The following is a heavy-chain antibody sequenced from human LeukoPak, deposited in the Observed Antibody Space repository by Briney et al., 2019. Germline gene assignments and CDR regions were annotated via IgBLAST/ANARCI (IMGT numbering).Heavy chain of an antibody. CDR3: ASLILYCSGGSCEIDAFEI. Sequence: GGSVRVSCKASGYTLTNDGISWVRQAPGQGGEWMGWISAYNGDTKYAQNLQGRVTITTETSTTTAYMELRSLRSDDTAVYYCASLILYCSGGSCEIDAFEIWGQGTMVTVSS. D-gene: IGHD2-15*01. J-gene: IGHJ3*02. CDR1: GYTLTNDG. V-gene: IGHV1-18*01. CDR2: ISAYNGDT.